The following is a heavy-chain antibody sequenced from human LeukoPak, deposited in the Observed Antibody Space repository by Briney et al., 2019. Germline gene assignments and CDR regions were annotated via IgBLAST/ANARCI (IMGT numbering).Heavy chain of an antibody. CDR1: GFSVSSYY. CDR2: IYSGGST. D-gene: IGHD1-7*01. J-gene: IGHJ4*02. CDR3: VGTIAYRGSEY. V-gene: IGHV3-66*01. Sequence: PGGSLRLSCAASGFSVSSYYMNWVRQAPGKGLEWVSVIYSGGSTYYGGSVKGRFTISRDNSKNTVYLQMNNLRAEDTAVYYCVGTIAYRGSEYWGQGALVTVSS.